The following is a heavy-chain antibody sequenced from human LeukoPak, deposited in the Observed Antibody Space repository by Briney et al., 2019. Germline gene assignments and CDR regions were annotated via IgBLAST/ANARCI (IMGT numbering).Heavy chain of an antibody. CDR2: IYSGGST. Sequence: GGSLRLSCAASGFTVSSNYMSWVRQAPGKGLEWVSVIYSGGSTYYADSVKGRFTISRDNSKNTLYLQMNSLRAEDTAVYYCAREGSLGRYYYYGMDVWGQGTTVTVSS. J-gene: IGHJ6*02. CDR1: GFTVSSNY. V-gene: IGHV3-53*01. CDR3: AREGSLGRYYYYGMDV. D-gene: IGHD3-10*01.